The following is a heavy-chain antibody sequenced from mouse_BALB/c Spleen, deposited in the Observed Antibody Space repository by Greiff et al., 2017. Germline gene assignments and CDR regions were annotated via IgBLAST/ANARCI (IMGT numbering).Heavy chain of an antibody. J-gene: IGHJ4*01. V-gene: IGHV1-9*01. CDR3: ARGNKFITTVVARAMDY. CDR2: ILPGSGST. CDR1: GYTFSSYW. D-gene: IGHD1-1*01. Sequence: QVQLQQSGAELMKPGASVKISCKATGYTFSSYWIEWVKQRPGHGLEWIGEILPGSGSTNYNEKFKGKATFTADTSSNTAYMQLSSLTSEDSAVYYCARGNKFITTVVARAMDYWGQGTSVTVSS.